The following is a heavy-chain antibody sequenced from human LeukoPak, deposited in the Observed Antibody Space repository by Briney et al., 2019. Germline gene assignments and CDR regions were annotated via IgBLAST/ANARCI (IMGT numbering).Heavy chain of an antibody. D-gene: IGHD2/OR15-2a*01. Sequence: GGSLRLSCAASGFTFSSCVTHWARQAPGKGPEWVAAIWSDGNNKYYADSVKGRFTISRDNSKNTLYLQINSLRAEDTAEYYCARESNTVNDYWGQGTLVTVSS. CDR3: ARESNTVNDY. CDR1: GFTFSSCV. CDR2: IWSDGNNK. V-gene: IGHV3-33*01. J-gene: IGHJ4*02.